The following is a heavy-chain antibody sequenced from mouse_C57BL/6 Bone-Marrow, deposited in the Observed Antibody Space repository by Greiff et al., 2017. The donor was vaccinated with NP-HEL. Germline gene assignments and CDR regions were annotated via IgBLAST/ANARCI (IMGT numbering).Heavy chain of an antibody. D-gene: IGHD2-4*01. CDR1: GYSITSGYY. V-gene: IGHV3-6*01. CDR3: ARKGDYDYWYFDV. J-gene: IGHJ1*03. CDR2: ISYDGSN. Sequence: EVKLVESGPGLVKPSQSLSLTCSVTGYSITSGYYWNWIRQFPGNKLEWMGYISYDGSNNYNPSLKNRISITRDTSKNQFFLKLNSVTTEDTATYYCARKGDYDYWYFDVWGTGTTVTVSS.